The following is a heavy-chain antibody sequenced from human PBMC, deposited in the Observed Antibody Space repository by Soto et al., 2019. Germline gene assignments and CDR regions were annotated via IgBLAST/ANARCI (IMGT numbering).Heavy chain of an antibody. CDR3: AKDFLYYDSSGFHSALFDY. D-gene: IGHD3-22*01. CDR1: GFTFSSYA. CDR2: ISGSGGST. V-gene: IGHV3-23*01. J-gene: IGHJ4*02. Sequence: GRSLRLSCAASGFTFSSYAMSWVRQAPGKGLEWVSAISGSGGSTYYADSVKGRFTISRDNSKNTLYLQMNSLRAEDTAVYYCAKDFLYYDSSGFHSALFDYWGQGTLVTVSS.